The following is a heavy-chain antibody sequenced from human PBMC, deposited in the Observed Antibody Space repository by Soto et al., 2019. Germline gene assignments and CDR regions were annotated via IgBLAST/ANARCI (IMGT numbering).Heavy chain of an antibody. D-gene: IGHD3-10*01. CDR3: IKDGSGSYYPPFDY. CDR2: ISGSGGST. J-gene: IGHJ4*02. CDR1: GFTFSSYA. V-gene: IGHV3-23*01. Sequence: EVQLLESGGGLVQPGGSLRLSCAASGFTFSSYAMSWVRQAPGKGLVWVSAISGSGGSTYYADSVKGRFTISRDNSKNTLYLQMNSLRAEDTAVYYCIKDGSGSYYPPFDYWGQGTLVTVSS.